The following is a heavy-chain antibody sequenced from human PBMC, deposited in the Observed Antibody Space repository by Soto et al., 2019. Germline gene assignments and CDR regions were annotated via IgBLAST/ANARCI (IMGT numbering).Heavy chain of an antibody. D-gene: IGHD3-16*01. CDR2: IYFSEST. CDR3: GIEDMTTFGGINGPNDAFDR. Sequence: SETLSLTCNVSGASISSCDYSWCWNRQPPGKGLEWIGYIYFSESTSYNPSLKSRVTISGDKSKNQFSLRVTSVTAADTAVYYCGIEDMTTFGGINGPNDAFDRWGQGKMVTVS. V-gene: IGHV4-30-4*01. CDR1: GASISSCDYS. J-gene: IGHJ3*01.